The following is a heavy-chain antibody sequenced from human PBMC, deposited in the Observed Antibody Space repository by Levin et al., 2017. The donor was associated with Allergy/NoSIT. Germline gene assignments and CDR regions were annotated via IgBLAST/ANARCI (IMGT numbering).Heavy chain of an antibody. CDR2: INCNGGST. CDR1: GFTFDDYG. J-gene: IGHJ3*02. D-gene: IGHD2/OR15-2a*01. Sequence: GGSLRLSCAASGFTFDDYGMSWVRQAPGKGLEWVSGINCNGGSTGYADSVKGRLTISRDNAKNSLYLQMNSLRAEDTALCDCARHRFTMNIHDGFDIWGQGTMVIVSS. V-gene: IGHV3-20*01. CDR3: ARHRFTMNIHDGFDI.